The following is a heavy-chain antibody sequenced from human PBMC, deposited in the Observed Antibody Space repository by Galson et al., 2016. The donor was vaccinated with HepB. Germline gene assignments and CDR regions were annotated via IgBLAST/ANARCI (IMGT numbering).Heavy chain of an antibody. Sequence: QSGAEVKKPGESLKISCQVSGYTFTDFWIGWVRQMSGKGLEWVGIINPADSDTRYSPSFEGHVTISADASASTAYLQWSSLRASDTAKYYCARPKRGYPGYVDHFFDSGGQGTLVTVSS. CDR3: ARPKRGYPGYVDHFFDS. J-gene: IGHJ4*02. V-gene: IGHV5-51*01. D-gene: IGHD5-12*01. CDR2: INPADSDT. CDR1: GYTFTDFW.